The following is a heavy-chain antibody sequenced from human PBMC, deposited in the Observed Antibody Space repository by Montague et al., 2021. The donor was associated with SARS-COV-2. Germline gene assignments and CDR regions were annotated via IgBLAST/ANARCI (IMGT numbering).Heavy chain of an antibody. Sequence: PALVKPTQTLTLTCTFSGFSLSTSGVCVSWIRQPPGKALEWLALIDWDDDKYYSASLKTRLTISKGPSTNQVVLTMTNMDPVDTGTYYCARMGSDVPGIMSTYNFNIWGQGTQVTVSS. CDR2: IDWDDDK. D-gene: IGHD3-3*01. CDR3: ARMGSDVPGIMSTYNFNI. CDR1: GFSLSTSGVC. V-gene: IGHV2-70*13. J-gene: IGHJ4*02.